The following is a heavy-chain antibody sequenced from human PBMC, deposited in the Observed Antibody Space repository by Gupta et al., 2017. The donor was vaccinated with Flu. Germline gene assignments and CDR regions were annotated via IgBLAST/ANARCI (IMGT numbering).Heavy chain of an antibody. D-gene: IGHD3-16*01. CDR3: ATGHWAK. Sequence: EVHLVESGGGLVQPGGSLRLSRAASRLTLSSYDMSWVRQAPGRGLEWVSFISSSGVTYYGDPVRGRFTISRDNAKNSLYLQMSGLGDEDTAVYYCATGHWAKWGQGTLVTVSS. CDR1: RLTLSSYD. J-gene: IGHJ4*02. V-gene: IGHV3-48*03. CDR2: ISSSGVT.